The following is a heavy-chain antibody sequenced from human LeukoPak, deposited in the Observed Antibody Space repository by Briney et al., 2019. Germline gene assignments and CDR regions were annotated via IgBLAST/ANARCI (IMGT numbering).Heavy chain of an antibody. CDR1: GGTFSSYA. Sequence: ASVKVSCKASGGTFSSYAISWVRQAPGQGLEWMGGIIPIFGTANYAQKFQGRVTITADKSTSTAYMELSSLRSEDTAVYYCASIRSLGYSYGSRYFDYWGQGTLVTVSS. CDR2: IIPIFGTA. J-gene: IGHJ4*02. V-gene: IGHV1-69*06. CDR3: ASIRSLGYSYGSRYFDY. D-gene: IGHD5-18*01.